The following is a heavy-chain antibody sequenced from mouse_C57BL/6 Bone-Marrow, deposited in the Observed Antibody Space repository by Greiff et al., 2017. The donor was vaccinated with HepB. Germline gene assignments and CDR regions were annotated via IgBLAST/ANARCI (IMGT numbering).Heavy chain of an antibody. J-gene: IGHJ4*01. Sequence: EVKLQESGGGLVQPGGSLKLSCAASGFTFSDYYMYWVRQTPEKRLEWVAYISNGGGSTYYPDTVKGRFTISRDNAKNTLYLQMSLLKSEDTAMYYCARRRWLLPYYAMDYWGQGTSVTVSS. CDR2: ISNGGGST. CDR1: GFTFSDYY. CDR3: ARRRWLLPYYAMDY. D-gene: IGHD2-3*01. V-gene: IGHV5-12*01.